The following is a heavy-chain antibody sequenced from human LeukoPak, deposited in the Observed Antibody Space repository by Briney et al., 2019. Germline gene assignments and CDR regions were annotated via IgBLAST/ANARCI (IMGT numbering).Heavy chain of an antibody. CDR1: GGSFSGYY. CDR2: INHSGST. CDR3: ARGPRAINYYYYYGMDV. J-gene: IGHJ6*02. Sequence: KPSETLSLTCAVYGGSFSGYYWSWIRQPPGKGLEWIGEINHSGSTNYNPSLKSRVTISVDTSKNQFSLKLSSVTAADTAVYYCARGPRAINYYYYYGMDVWGQGTTVTVSS. V-gene: IGHV4-34*01.